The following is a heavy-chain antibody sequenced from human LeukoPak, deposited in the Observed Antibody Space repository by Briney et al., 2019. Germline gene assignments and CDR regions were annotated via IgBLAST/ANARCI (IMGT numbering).Heavy chain of an antibody. V-gene: IGHV1-18*04. J-gene: IGHJ4*02. D-gene: IGHD3-9*01. CDR2: ISAYNDNT. CDR1: GYTFTGYY. CDR3: ARVHYDILTGYSYFDY. Sequence: ASVKVSCKASGYTFTGYYMHWVRQAPGQGLQWMGWISAYNDNTNYAQKLQGRVTMTTDTSTSTAYMELRSLRSDDTAVYYCARVHYDILTGYSYFDYWGQGTLVTVSS.